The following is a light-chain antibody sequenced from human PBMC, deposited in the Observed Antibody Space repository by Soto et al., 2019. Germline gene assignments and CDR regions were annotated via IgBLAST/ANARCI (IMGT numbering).Light chain of an antibody. CDR1: QSVSSF. CDR3: QQRSNWPPWT. J-gene: IGKJ1*01. V-gene: IGKV3-11*01. CDR2: GAS. Sequence: DIVLTQSPATLSLSPGERFTLTCSASQSVSSFLAWYQQKPGQAPRLLIYGASIRATGIPARFSGSGSGTDFTLTISSLEPEDFAVYYCQQRSNWPPWTFGQGTKVDIK.